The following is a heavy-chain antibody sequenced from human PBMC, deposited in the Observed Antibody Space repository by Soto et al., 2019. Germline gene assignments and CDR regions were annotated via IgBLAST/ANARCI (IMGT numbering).Heavy chain of an antibody. J-gene: IGHJ4*02. CDR3: AKDKITGLFNY. Sequence: QVQLQKWGAGLLKPSETLSLTCAVYGGSFSGYYWTWIRQPPGTGLEWIGEINHSGSTNYNPSLKSRVTISVNTSKNHYHLKLTSVTAADTAVYYCAKDKITGLFNYRGQGTLVTVST. CDR2: INHSGST. D-gene: IGHD2-8*02. V-gene: IGHV4-34*01. CDR1: GGSFSGYY.